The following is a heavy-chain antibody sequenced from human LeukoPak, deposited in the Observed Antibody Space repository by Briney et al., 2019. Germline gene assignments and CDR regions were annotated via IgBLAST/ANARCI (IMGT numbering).Heavy chain of an antibody. CDR2: ISYDGINR. J-gene: IGHJ4*02. Sequence: GGSLRLSCAASGFTFSSYAMHWVRQAPGKGLEWVAVISYDGINRYYADSVKGRFTISRSNSENTLYLQMNSQRPEDTAVYFCARRRIPDRAAAALAYWGQGTLVTVSS. CDR3: ARRRIPDRAAAALAY. D-gene: IGHD6-13*01. V-gene: IGHV3-30*01. CDR1: GFTFSSYA.